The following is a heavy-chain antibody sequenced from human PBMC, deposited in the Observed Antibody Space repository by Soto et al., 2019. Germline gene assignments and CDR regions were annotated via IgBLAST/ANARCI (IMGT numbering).Heavy chain of an antibody. CDR1: GFTFDDYA. D-gene: IGHD4-17*01. J-gene: IGHJ4*02. Sequence: PGGSLRLSCAASGFTFDDYAMDWVRQAPGKGLEWVSGISWNSGSIGYADSVKGRFTISRDNAKNSLYLQMNSLRAEDTALYYYAKSADYGDLFDYWGQGTLVTVSS. V-gene: IGHV3-9*01. CDR3: AKSADYGDLFDY. CDR2: ISWNSGSI.